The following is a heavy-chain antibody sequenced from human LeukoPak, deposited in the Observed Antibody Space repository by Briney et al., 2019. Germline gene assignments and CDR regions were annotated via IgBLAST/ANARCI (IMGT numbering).Heavy chain of an antibody. D-gene: IGHD3-22*01. CDR3: ARDTDYDGGLDY. CDR1: GFTFSDYS. CDR2: TSHDGSNE. J-gene: IGHJ4*02. Sequence: GGSLRLSCAASGFTFSDYSMHWVRQAPGMGLEWVAVTSHDGSNEYYADSVKGRFTISRDNSKNTLYLQMNSPKAEDTAVYYCARDTDYDGGLDYWGQGILVTVSS. V-gene: IGHV3-30*04.